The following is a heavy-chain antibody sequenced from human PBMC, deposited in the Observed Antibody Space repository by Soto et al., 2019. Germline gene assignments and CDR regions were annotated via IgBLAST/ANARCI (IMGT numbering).Heavy chain of an antibody. D-gene: IGHD5-12*01. CDR3: AKDSGRDGYTPFDY. J-gene: IGHJ4*02. CDR1: GFTFDDYA. CDR2: ITWNSGSI. V-gene: IGHV3-9*01. Sequence: EVQLVESGGGLVQPGRSLRLSCATSGFTFDDYAMHWVRQVPGKGLEWVSGITWNSGSIGYADSVKGRFTISRDNAKNSLYLQMNSLRAEDTALYYCAKDSGRDGYTPFDYWGQGTLVTVSS.